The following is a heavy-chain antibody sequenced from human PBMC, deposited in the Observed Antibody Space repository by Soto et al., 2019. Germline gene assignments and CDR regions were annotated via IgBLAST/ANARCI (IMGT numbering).Heavy chain of an antibody. V-gene: IGHV3-74*03. CDR3: ARVGPSGSVDY. J-gene: IGHJ4*02. CDR1: GFTCSTYW. Sequence: EVQLVESGGGLVQPGGSLRLSCGVSGFTCSTYWMYWVRQAPGQGLMWVSHIDKDGRSTTYADSVNGRFTISRDNAKNTLYLQMNSLRAEDSAIYYCARVGPSGSVDYWGQGTLVTVSS. CDR2: IDKDGRST. D-gene: IGHD1-26*01.